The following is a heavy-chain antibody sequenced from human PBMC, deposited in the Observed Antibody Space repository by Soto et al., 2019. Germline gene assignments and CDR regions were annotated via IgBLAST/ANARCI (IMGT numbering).Heavy chain of an antibody. V-gene: IGHV4-30-2*01. Sequence: SETLSLTCSVSGDSLTIGGHYWTWIRQQPGKGLEWIGYIYHSGSTYYSPSLKSRVTISVDTSKNQFSLKLSSVTAADTAVYYCARVPSPWGQGTLVTVSS. CDR2: IYHSGST. CDR3: ARVPSP. CDR1: GDSLTIGGHY. J-gene: IGHJ5*02.